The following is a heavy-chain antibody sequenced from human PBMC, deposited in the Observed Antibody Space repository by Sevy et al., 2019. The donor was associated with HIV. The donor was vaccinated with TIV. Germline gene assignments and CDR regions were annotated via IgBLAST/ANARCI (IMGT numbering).Heavy chain of an antibody. D-gene: IGHD4-4*01. J-gene: IGHJ4*02. Sequence: GGSLRLSCAASAFTFSSYAINWVRQAPGKGLEWVSGISGSGGSTYYADSVKGRFTISGDNSKSTLYLQMSSLRAEDTAVYYCAKVPLQSFDSPHFDYWGQGTLVTVSS. V-gene: IGHV3-23*01. CDR3: AKVPLQSFDSPHFDY. CDR2: ISGSGGST. CDR1: AFTFSSYA.